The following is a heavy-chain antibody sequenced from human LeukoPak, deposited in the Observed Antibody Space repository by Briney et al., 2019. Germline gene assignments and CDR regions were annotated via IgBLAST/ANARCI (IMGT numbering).Heavy chain of an antibody. J-gene: IGHJ4*02. V-gene: IGHV1-2*06. CDR1: GYTFTDSY. Sequence: GASVKVSCKTSGYTFTDSYIHWVRQAPGQGLEWMGRINPNSGDPNYPQKFQGRVTITADKSTSTAYMELSSLRSEDTAVYYCARDNDSRDPPHFDYWGQGTLVTVSS. CDR2: INPNSGDP. D-gene: IGHD3-16*01. CDR3: ARDNDSRDPPHFDY.